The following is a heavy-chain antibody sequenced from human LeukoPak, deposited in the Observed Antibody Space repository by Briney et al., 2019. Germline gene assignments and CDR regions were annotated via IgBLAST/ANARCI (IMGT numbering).Heavy chain of an antibody. D-gene: IGHD3-22*01. V-gene: IGHV4-59*08. J-gene: IGHJ4*02. CDR1: GGSISSYY. CDR3: ARLRGDPEYYYDIRGYYQFDY. CDR2: IYYSGST. Sequence: PSETLSLTCTVSGGSISSYYWSCMPQPPGKGLEWIVYIYYSGSTNYNPSLKSRVTISVDTSKHQFSLKLSSVTAADTAVYYCARLRGDPEYYYDIRGYYQFDYWGQGSPVTVSS.